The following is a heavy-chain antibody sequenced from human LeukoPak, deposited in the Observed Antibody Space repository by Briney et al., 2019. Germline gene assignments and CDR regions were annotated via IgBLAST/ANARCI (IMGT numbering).Heavy chain of an antibody. CDR2: IRYDGSNK. V-gene: IGHV3-30*02. CDR1: GFTFSSYG. CDR3: AREESTAMQSYYYYYMDV. J-gene: IGHJ6*03. Sequence: PGGSLRLSCAASGFTFSSYGMHWVRQAPGKGLEWVAFIRYDGSNKYYADSVKGRFTISRDNSKNTLYLQMNSLRAEDTAVYYCAREESTAMQSYYYYYMDVWGKGTTVTVSS. D-gene: IGHD2-2*01.